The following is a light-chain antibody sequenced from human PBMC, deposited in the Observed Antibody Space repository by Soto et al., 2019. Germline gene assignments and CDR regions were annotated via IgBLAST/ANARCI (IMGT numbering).Light chain of an antibody. CDR1: QSISSY. J-gene: IGKJ1*01. CDR3: QQSYSTLRA. CDR2: AES. Sequence: DIQMTQSPSSLSASVGDRVTITCRASQSISSYLNWYQQKPGKAPKLLIHAESSLQSGVPSRFSVSGSVTDFTLTIRSLQPEDFAPYHCQQSYSTLRAFGQGPKVEIK. V-gene: IGKV1-39*01.